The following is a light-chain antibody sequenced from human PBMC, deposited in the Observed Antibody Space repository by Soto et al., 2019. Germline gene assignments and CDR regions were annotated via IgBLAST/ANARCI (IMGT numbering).Light chain of an antibody. Sequence: QSVLTQPPSASGTPGQTVTISCSGSSSNIGSNHVYWYQQFPGTAPKLLIYSNDQRPSGVPDRFSGSKSGTSASLAISGLRSEDEADYYCAAWDASLRGVVFGGGTKLTVL. CDR1: SSNIGSNH. J-gene: IGLJ2*01. CDR2: SND. CDR3: AAWDASLRGVV. V-gene: IGLV1-47*02.